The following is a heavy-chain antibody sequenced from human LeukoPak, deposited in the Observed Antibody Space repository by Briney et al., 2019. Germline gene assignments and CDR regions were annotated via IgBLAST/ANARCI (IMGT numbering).Heavy chain of an antibody. J-gene: IGHJ4*02. D-gene: IGHD4-17*01. CDR3: ARVRDYGDPLYYFDY. V-gene: IGHV4-59*01. CDR1: GGSISSYY. Sequence: SETLSLTCTVSGGSISSYYWNWIRQPPGKGLEWIGYIYYSGSTNYNPSLKSRVTISVDTSKNQFSLKLSSVTAADTAVYYCARVRDYGDPLYYFDYWGQGTLVTVSS. CDR2: IYYSGST.